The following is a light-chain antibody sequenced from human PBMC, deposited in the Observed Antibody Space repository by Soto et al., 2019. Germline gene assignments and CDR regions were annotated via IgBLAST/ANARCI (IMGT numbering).Light chain of an antibody. CDR3: QKCKVAPFT. CDR1: QSISSW. J-gene: IGKJ4*01. CDR2: DAS. V-gene: IGKV1-5*01. Sequence: DIQMTQSPSTLSASVGDRVTITCGASQSISSWLAWYQQKPGKAPKLLIYDASSLESGVPSRFSGSGSGTDFTLTISSLQPEDVATYYCQKCKVAPFTFGGGTKVDI.